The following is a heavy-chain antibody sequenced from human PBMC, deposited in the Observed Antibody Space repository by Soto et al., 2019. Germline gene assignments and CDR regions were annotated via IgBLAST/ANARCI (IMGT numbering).Heavy chain of an antibody. CDR2: INPSGGST. Sequence: ASVKVSCKASGYTFTSYYMHWVRQAPGQGLEWMGIINPSGGSTSYAQKFQGRVTMTRDTSTSTVYMELSSLRSEDTAVYYCASPDYRGKTLYYWGQGTLVTVSS. J-gene: IGHJ4*02. CDR3: ASPDYRGKTLYY. D-gene: IGHD4-17*01. V-gene: IGHV1-46*01. CDR1: GYTFTSYY.